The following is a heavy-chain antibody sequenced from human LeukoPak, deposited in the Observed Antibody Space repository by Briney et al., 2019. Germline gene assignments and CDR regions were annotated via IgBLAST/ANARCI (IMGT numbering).Heavy chain of an antibody. CDR2: INPNSGGT. CDR1: GYTFTSYG. D-gene: IGHD1-26*01. CDR3: AREAVGARDFDY. J-gene: IGHJ4*02. Sequence: ASVKVSCKASGYTFTSYGISWVRQAPGQGLEWMGWINPNSGGTNYAQKFQGRVTMTRDTSISTAYMELSRLRSDDTAVYYCAREAVGARDFDYWGQGTLVTVSS. V-gene: IGHV1-2*02.